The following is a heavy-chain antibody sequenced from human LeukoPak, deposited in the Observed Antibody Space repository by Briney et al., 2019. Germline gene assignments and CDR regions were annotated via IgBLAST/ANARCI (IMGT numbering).Heavy chain of an antibody. CDR3: TTARVGY. CDR1: EFTFSEAW. V-gene: IGHV3-15*01. CDR2: IKTKTEGGTT. D-gene: IGHD3-16*01. J-gene: IGHJ4*02. Sequence: GGSLRLSCVASEFTFSEAWMSWVRQAPGKGLEWIGRIKTKTEGGTTDYTAPVKGRFTISREDSKNMLYLQMNSLKTEDTAVYYCTTARVGYWGQGTLVTVSS.